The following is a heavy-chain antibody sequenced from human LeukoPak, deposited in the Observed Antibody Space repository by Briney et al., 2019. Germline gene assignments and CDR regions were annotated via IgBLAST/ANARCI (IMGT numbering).Heavy chain of an antibody. CDR3: AKDRWFGELLPYDY. D-gene: IGHD3-10*01. V-gene: IGHV3-30*02. Sequence: GGSLRLSCAASGFTFSSYWMSWVRQAPGKGLEWVAFIRYDGSNKYYADSVKGRFTISRDNSKNTLYLQMNSLRAEDTAVYYCAKDRWFGELLPYDYWGQGTLVTVSS. CDR1: GFTFSSYW. J-gene: IGHJ4*02. CDR2: IRYDGSNK.